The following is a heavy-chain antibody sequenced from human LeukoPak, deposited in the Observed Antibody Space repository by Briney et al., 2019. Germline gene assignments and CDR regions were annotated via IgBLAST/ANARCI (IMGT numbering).Heavy chain of an antibody. J-gene: IGHJ4*02. D-gene: IGHD4-17*01. Sequence: SGTLSLTCAVSGGSISSSNWWSWVRQPPGKGLEWIGEIYHSGSTNYNPSLKSRVTISVDKSKNQSSLKLSSVTAADTAVYYCASSRSPGDYGFDYWGQGTLVTVSS. V-gene: IGHV4-4*02. CDR1: GGSISSSNW. CDR2: IYHSGST. CDR3: ASSRSPGDYGFDY.